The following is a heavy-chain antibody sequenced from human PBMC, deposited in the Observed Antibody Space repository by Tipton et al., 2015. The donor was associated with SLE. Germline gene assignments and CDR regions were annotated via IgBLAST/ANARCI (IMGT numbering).Heavy chain of an antibody. J-gene: IGHJ6*03. CDR3: ARNYDFWSGYSWRTDYMDV. CDR2: IRYDGSNK. D-gene: IGHD3-3*01. CDR1: GFTFSSYG. Sequence: SLRLSCAASGFTFSSYGMHWVRQAPGKGLEWVAFIRYDGSNKYYADSVKGRFTISRDNSKNTLYLQMNSLRSDDTAVYYCARNYDFWSGYSWRTDYMDVWGKGTTVIVTS. V-gene: IGHV3-30*02.